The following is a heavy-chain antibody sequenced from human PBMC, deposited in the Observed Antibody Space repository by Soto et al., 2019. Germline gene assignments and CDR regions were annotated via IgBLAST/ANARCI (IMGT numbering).Heavy chain of an antibody. Sequence: SETLSLTCAVYGGSFSGYYWSWIRQPPVKGLEWIGEINHSGSTNYNPSLKSRVTISVDTSKNQFSLKLCSVTAADTAVYYCARVREPLTGGPWFDPWGQGTLVTVSS. CDR1: GGSFSGYY. J-gene: IGHJ5*02. CDR2: INHSGST. CDR3: ARVREPLTGGPWFDP. D-gene: IGHD1-26*01. V-gene: IGHV4-34*01.